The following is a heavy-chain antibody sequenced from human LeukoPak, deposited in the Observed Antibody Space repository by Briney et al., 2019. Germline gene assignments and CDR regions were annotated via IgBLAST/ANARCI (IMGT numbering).Heavy chain of an antibody. J-gene: IGHJ4*02. Sequence: SETLSLTCAVYGGSFSGYYWSWIRQPPGKGLEWIGEINHSGSTNYNPSLKSRVTMSVDTSKNQFSPKLSSVTAADTAVYYCAREEGSIAAAGIDYWGQGTLVTVSS. CDR1: GGSFSGYY. D-gene: IGHD6-13*01. V-gene: IGHV4-34*01. CDR2: INHSGST. CDR3: AREEGSIAAAGIDY.